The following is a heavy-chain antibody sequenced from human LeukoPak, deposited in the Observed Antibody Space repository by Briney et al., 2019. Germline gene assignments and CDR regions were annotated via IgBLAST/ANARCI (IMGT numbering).Heavy chain of an antibody. V-gene: IGHV3-23*01. D-gene: IGHD4/OR15-4a*01. CDR1: GFTFSSYA. Sequence: GGSLRLSCAASGFTFSSYAMNWVRQAPGKGLEWVSGISGSGGSTYYADSVKGRFTISRDNSKNTVYLQMNSLRAEDTAVYYCAKSPNNYYYMDVWGKGTTVTVSS. CDR2: ISGSGGST. J-gene: IGHJ6*03. CDR3: AKSPNNYYYMDV.